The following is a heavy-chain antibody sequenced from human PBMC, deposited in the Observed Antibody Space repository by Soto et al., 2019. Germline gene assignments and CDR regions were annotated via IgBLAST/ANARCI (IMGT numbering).Heavy chain of an antibody. CDR3: VNETQWSLDD. V-gene: IGHV3-11*01. Sequence: QVQLVESGGGLVNPGGSLRLSCAASGFSFSLRYMSWIRQAPGRGLEWVSYISPGGDNIHYADFVKGRFTISKDNHKDSMFLQMNRLRGEDTDVYYCVNETQWSLDDWGQGTLVNVSS. CDR2: ISPGGDNI. J-gene: IGHJ4*02. D-gene: IGHD2-8*01. CDR1: GFSFSLRY.